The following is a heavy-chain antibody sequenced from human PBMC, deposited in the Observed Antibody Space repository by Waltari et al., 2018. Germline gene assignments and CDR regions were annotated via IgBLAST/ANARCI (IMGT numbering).Heavy chain of an antibody. CDR1: GGSFSSYS. CDR2: ISSSSSYI. J-gene: IGHJ4*02. V-gene: IGHV3-21*01. CDR3: ASYCSGGSCHIR. Sequence: VQLQQWGAGLLKPSETLSLTCAVYGGSFSSYSMNWVRQAPGKGLEWVSSISSSSSYIYYADSVKGRFTISRDNAKNSLYLQMNSLRAEDTAVYYCASYCSGGSCHIRWGQGTLVTVSS. D-gene: IGHD2-15*01.